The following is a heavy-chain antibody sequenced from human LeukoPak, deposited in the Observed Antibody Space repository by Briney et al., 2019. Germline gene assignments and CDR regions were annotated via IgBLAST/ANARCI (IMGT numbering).Heavy chain of an antibody. V-gene: IGHV5-51*01. Sequence: GESLKISCKGSGYSFTNYWIDWVRQVPGKGLEWMGIIYSGDSDTSYSPSFRGQVTISVDKSINTAYLQWNSLQASDTAMYYCARRTSARHWFDPWGQGTLVTVSS. CDR1: GYSFTNYW. CDR2: IYSGDSDT. CDR3: ARRTSARHWFDP. J-gene: IGHJ5*02.